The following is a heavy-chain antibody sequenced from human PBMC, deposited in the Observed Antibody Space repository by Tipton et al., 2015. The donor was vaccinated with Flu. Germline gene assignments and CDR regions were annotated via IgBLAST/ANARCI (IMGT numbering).Heavy chain of an antibody. V-gene: IGHV4-39*07. Sequence: TLSLTCAVSRDSIRSSNYYWGWIRQPPGKGLEWIGNIFHSGNTYHNPSLKSRVTISIDTSKNQFSLKLSSVTAADTAVYYCARRDYSNYVSEPKNWFDSWGQGALVIVSS. CDR2: IFHSGNT. D-gene: IGHD4-11*01. CDR3: ARRDYSNYVSEPKNWFDS. J-gene: IGHJ5*01. CDR1: RDSIRSSNYY.